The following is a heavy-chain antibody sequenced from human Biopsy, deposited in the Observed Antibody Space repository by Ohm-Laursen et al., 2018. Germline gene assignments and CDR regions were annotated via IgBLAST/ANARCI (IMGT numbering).Heavy chain of an antibody. V-gene: IGHV3-33*01. CDR1: GFAFSYYG. J-gene: IGHJ5*02. CDR2: MWSDGINK. Sequence: SLRLSCAASGFAFSYYGLHWVRQAPGKGLQWVAVMWSDGINKNYADSVKGRFTASRDNSNNVLYLQMSSLRDEDSAVYYCARDDDTTGHYMILNHWGQGTLVAVSS. CDR3: ARDDDTTGHYMILNH. D-gene: IGHD3-9*01.